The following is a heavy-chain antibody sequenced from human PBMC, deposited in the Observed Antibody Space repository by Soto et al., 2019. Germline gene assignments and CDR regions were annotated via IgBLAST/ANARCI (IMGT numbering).Heavy chain of an antibody. CDR2: IYYSGST. Sequence: SETLSLTCTVSGGSISSYYWSWIRQPPGKGLEWIGYIYYSGSTNYNPSLKSRVTISVDTSKNQFSLKLSSVTAADTAVYYCAGRSGSYYNPVDYWGQGTLVTVSS. D-gene: IGHD3-10*01. J-gene: IGHJ4*02. CDR3: AGRSGSYYNPVDY. CDR1: GGSISSYY. V-gene: IGHV4-59*01.